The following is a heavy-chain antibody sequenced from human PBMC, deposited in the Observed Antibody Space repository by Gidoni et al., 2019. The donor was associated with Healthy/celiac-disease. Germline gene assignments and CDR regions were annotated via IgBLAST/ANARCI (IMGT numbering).Heavy chain of an antibody. CDR2: ISSSGSTI. CDR1: GFAFSSYE. D-gene: IGHD4-17*01. Sequence: EVQLVESGGGLVQPGGSLRLSCDASGFAFSSYEMNWVRQAPGKGLEWVSYISSSGSTIYYADSVKGRFTISRDNAKNSLYLQMNSLRAEDTAVYYCARLGATYYYYGMDVWGQGTTVTVSS. CDR3: ARLGATYYYYGMDV. J-gene: IGHJ6*02. V-gene: IGHV3-48*03.